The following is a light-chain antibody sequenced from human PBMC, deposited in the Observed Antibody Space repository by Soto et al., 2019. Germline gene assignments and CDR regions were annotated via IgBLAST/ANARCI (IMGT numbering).Light chain of an antibody. J-gene: IGKJ4*01. Sequence: DIQMTQSPSSLSASVGDRVTITCRASQSISSYLNWYQQKPGKAPKLLIYAASSLQSGVPSRFSGSGSGTDFTLIISSLQPEDFATYYCQQSYSTPGKLTFGGGTKVEIK. CDR1: QSISSY. CDR2: AAS. V-gene: IGKV1-39*01. CDR3: QQSYSTPGKLT.